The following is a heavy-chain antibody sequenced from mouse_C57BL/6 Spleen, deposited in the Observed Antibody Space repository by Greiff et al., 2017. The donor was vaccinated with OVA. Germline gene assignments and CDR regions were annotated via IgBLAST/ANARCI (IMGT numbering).Heavy chain of an antibody. CDR1: GYSFTGYF. CDR3: ARGGGYDDAMDY. D-gene: IGHD2-2*01. V-gene: IGHV1-20*01. J-gene: IGHJ4*01. Sequence: EVQLQQSGPELVKPGDSVKISCKASGYSFTGYFMNWVMQSHGKSLEWIGRINPYNGDTFYNQKFKGKATLTVDKSSSTAHMELRSLTPEDSAVYYCARGGGYDDAMDYWGQGTSVTVSS. CDR2: INPYNGDT.